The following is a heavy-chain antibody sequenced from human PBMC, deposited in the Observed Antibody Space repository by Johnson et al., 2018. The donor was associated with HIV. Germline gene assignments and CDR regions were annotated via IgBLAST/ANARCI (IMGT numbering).Heavy chain of an antibody. CDR3: TRGWGYAFDV. CDR2: IKQDGSEK. V-gene: IGHV3-7*01. CDR1: GFTFSRYW. Sequence: MQLVESGGGLVQPGGSLRLSCAASGFTFSRYWMNWVRQAPWKGLAWVANIKQDGSEKYFVDSVKGRFTISRDNAKNSLYLQMNSLRAEDTAVYYCTRGWGYAFDVWGQGTMVTVSS. J-gene: IGHJ3*01. D-gene: IGHD3-10*01.